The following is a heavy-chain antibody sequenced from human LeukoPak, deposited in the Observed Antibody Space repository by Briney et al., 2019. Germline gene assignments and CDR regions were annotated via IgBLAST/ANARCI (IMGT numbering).Heavy chain of an antibody. D-gene: IGHD1-26*01. V-gene: IGHV3-74*01. CDR2: VTHDGSDT. J-gene: IGHJ5*02. CDR3: ARGSSGTEGFDP. CDR1: GFTFNYCW. Sequence: GGSLRLSCAASGFTFNYCWMHWFRQAPGKGLVWVSRVTHDGSDTSYADSVKGRFTISRDNAKNSLYLQMNSLRAEDTAVYYCARGSSGTEGFDPWGQGTLVTVSS.